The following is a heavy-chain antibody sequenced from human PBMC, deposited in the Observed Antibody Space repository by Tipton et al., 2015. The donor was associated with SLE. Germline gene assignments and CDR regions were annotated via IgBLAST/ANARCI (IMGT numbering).Heavy chain of an antibody. J-gene: IGHJ5*02. CDR2: INHSGST. Sequence: TLSLTCTVSGGSISSSNWWSWVRQPPGKGLEWIGEINHSGSTNYNPSLKSRVTISVDTSKNQFSLKLSSVTAADTAVYYCARGYLGWFDPWGQGTLVTVSS. D-gene: IGHD3-9*01. CDR3: ARGYLGWFDP. V-gene: IGHV4-4*02. CDR1: GGSISSSNW.